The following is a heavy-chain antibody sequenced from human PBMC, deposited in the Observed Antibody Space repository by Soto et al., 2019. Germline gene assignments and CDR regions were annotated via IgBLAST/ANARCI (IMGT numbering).Heavy chain of an antibody. D-gene: IGHD6-6*01. V-gene: IGHV6-1*01. Sequence: SQTFSLTCAISGESVSSNSAAWNWIRQSPSRGLEWLGRTYYRSKWYNDYAVSVKSRITINPDTSKNQFSLQLNSVTPEDTAVYYCARGGKGYSSSGDYYYGMDVWGQGTTVTVS. CDR3: ARGGKGYSSSGDYYYGMDV. CDR2: TYYRSKWYN. CDR1: GESVSSNSAA. J-gene: IGHJ6*02.